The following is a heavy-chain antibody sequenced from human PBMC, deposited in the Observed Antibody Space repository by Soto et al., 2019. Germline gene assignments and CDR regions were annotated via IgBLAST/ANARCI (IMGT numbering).Heavy chain of an antibody. J-gene: IGHJ4*02. V-gene: IGHV3-30-3*01. CDR3: ARTLYYYDSSGYLFDY. CDR1: GFTFSSYA. CDR2: ISYDGSNK. Sequence: LRLSCAASGFTFSSYAMHWVRQAPGKGLGWVAVISYDGSNKYYADSVKGRFTISRDNSKNTLYLQMNSLRAEDTAVYYCARTLYYYDSSGYLFDYWGQGTLVTVSS. D-gene: IGHD3-22*01.